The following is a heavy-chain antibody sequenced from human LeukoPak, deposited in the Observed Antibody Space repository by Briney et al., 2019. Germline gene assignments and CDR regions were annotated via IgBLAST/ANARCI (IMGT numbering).Heavy chain of an antibody. Sequence: PGGSLRLSCAASGFTFSSYAMSWVRQAPGKGLEWVSAISGSGGSTYYADSVKGRFTISRDNSKNTLYLQMNSLRAEDTAVYYCAKESPYYYDSSDFFPPDYWGQGTLVTVSS. D-gene: IGHD3-22*01. J-gene: IGHJ4*02. CDR3: AKESPYYYDSSDFFPPDY. CDR1: GFTFSSYA. CDR2: ISGSGGST. V-gene: IGHV3-23*01.